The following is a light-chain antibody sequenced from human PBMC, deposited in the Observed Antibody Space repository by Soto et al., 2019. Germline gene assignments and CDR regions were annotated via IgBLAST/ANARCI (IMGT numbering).Light chain of an antibody. CDR1: SSDIGTYKY. J-gene: IGLJ1*01. CDR2: EVS. Sequence: QSVLTQPASVSGSPGQSVSIACTGTSSDIGTYKYVSWYQQHPGKAPKLMIYEVSNRPSGVSDRFPGSKSGNTASLTISGLQPEDEADYYCISYTSGTTLYVFGTGTKATVL. V-gene: IGLV2-14*01. CDR3: ISYTSGTTLYV.